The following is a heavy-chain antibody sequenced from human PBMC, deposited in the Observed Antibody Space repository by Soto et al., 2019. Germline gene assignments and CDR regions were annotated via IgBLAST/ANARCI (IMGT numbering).Heavy chain of an antibody. D-gene: IGHD3-3*01. Sequence: SVKVSCKASGGTFSSYAISWVRQAPGQGLEWMGGIIPIFGTANYAQKFQGRVTITADESTSTAYMELSSLRSEDTAVYYCARDIKIFGVVTRGWFDPWGQGTLVTVSS. V-gene: IGHV1-69*13. CDR2: IIPIFGTA. J-gene: IGHJ5*02. CDR1: GGTFSSYA. CDR3: ARDIKIFGVVTRGWFDP.